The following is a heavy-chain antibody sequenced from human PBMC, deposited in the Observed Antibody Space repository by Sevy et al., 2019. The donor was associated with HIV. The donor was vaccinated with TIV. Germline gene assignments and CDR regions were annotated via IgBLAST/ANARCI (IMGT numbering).Heavy chain of an antibody. CDR1: GGTFSSYA. J-gene: IGHJ4*02. D-gene: IGHD6-19*01. Sequence: ASVKVSCKASGGTFSSYAISWVRQAPGQGLEWMGGIIPIFGTANYAQKFQGRVTITADESTSTAYMELSSLGSEDTAVYYCARVDSSGWDMTYYFDYWGQGTLVTVSS. CDR2: IIPIFGTA. CDR3: ARVDSSGWDMTYYFDY. V-gene: IGHV1-69*13.